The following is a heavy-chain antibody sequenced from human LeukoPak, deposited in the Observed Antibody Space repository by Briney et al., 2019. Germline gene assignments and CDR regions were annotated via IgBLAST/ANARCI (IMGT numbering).Heavy chain of an antibody. J-gene: IGHJ4*02. CDR1: GFTFSNYG. CDR2: IPYDGSNK. D-gene: IGHD1-26*01. Sequence: GGSLRLSCAASGFTFSNYGMHWVRQAPGKGLEWVTFIPYDGSNKYYVDSVKGRFTISRDKNTRYLQMNSLRAEDTAVYYCAKAVGKYSGSSLDYWGQGTLVTVSS. CDR3: AKAVGKYSGSSLDY. V-gene: IGHV3-30*02.